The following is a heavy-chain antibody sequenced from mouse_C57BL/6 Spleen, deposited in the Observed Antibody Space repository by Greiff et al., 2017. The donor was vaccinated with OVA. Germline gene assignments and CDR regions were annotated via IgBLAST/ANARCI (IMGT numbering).Heavy chain of an antibody. J-gene: IGHJ2*01. D-gene: IGHD2-13*01. CDR3: TTGGDYVDY. CDR1: GFNIKDDY. CDR2: IDPENGDT. Sequence: VHVKQSGAELVRPGASVKLSCTASGFNIKDDYMHWVKQRPEQGLEWIGWIDPENGDTEYASKFQGKATITADTSSNTAYLQLSSLTSEDTAVYYCTTGGDYVDYWGQGTTLTVSS. V-gene: IGHV14-4*01.